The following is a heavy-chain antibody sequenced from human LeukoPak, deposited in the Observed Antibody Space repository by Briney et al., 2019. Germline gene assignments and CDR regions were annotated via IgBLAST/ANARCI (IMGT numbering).Heavy chain of an antibody. Sequence: PGGSLRLSCAASGFTFSSYAMSWVRQAPGKGLEWVSAISGSGGSTYYADSVKGRFTISRDNSKDTLYLQMNSLRAEDTAVYYCAKDDSVDWLLLDYWGQGTLVTVSS. CDR1: GFTFSSYA. J-gene: IGHJ4*02. D-gene: IGHD3-9*01. CDR3: AKDDSVDWLLLDY. CDR2: ISGSGGST. V-gene: IGHV3-23*01.